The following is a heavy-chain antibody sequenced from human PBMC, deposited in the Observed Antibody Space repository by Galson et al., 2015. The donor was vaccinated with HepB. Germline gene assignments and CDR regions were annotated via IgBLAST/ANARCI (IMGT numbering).Heavy chain of an antibody. CDR3: ARDLECCVGLCYGDAFDI. CDR1: GFTFSSYS. CDR2: ISSSSSYI. D-gene: IGHD2-2*01. V-gene: IGHV3-21*01. J-gene: IGHJ3*02. Sequence: SLRLSCAASGFTFSSYSMNWVRQAPGKGLEWVSSISSSSSYIYYADSVKGRFTISRDNAKNILYLQMNSLRAEDTAVYYCARDLECCVGLCYGDAFDIGPQGTIVSV.